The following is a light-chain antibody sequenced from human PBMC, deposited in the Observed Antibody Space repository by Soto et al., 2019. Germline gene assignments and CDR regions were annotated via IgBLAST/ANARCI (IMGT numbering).Light chain of an antibody. Sequence: QSALTQPASVSGSPGQSLTISCTGSSTDVGNSKFVSCYQLHPGQAPKLMIYEGTKRPSGTSNRFSGSYSGNTASPTISGLQTEDEADYYRCSHAGTYTLVFGGGTQLTVL. CDR1: STDVGNSKF. CDR3: CSHAGTYTLV. CDR2: EGT. J-gene: IGLJ3*02. V-gene: IGLV2-23*01.